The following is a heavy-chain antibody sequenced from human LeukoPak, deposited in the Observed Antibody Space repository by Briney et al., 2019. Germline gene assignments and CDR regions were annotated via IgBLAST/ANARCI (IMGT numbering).Heavy chain of an antibody. CDR1: GGSLTSYY. CDR2: IYSSGRT. D-gene: IGHD3-22*01. Sequence: SETLSLTRTVSGGSLTSYYWSWIRQPAGKGLEWIGRIYSSGRTNYNPSLKSRVTMSVDTSKNQFSLKLRSVTAADTAVYYCARDLGYDSSGDYYAYFQLWGQGTRLTVSS. V-gene: IGHV4-4*07. CDR3: ARDLGYDSSGDYYAYFQL. J-gene: IGHJ1*01.